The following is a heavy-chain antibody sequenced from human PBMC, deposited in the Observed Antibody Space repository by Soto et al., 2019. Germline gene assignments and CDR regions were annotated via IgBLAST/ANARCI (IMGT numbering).Heavy chain of an antibody. J-gene: IGHJ6*02. D-gene: IGHD2-2*02. CDR2: IIPIFGTA. V-gene: IGHV1-69*06. CDR1: GGTFSSYA. Sequence: SVKVSCKASGGTFSSYAISWVRQAPGQGLEWMGGIIPIFGTANYAQKFQGRATITADKSTSTAYMELSSLRSEDTAVYYCARDLRDIVVVPAAIRGSGYYYYGMDVWGQGTTVTVSS. CDR3: ARDLRDIVVVPAAIRGSGYYYYGMDV.